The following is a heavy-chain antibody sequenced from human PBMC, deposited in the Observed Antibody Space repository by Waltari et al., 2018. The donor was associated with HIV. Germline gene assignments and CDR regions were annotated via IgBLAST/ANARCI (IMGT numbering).Heavy chain of an antibody. CDR1: GGSISSGSYY. J-gene: IGHJ6*02. V-gene: IGHV4-61*02. D-gene: IGHD2-15*01. CDR2: IYPSGST. CDR3: ARVFCSGGSCYGDGRYGMDV. Sequence: QVQLQESGPGLVKPLQTLSLTCTVSGGSISSGSYYWNWIRQPAGKGLEWIGRIYPSGSTNYNPSPKSRVTISVDTSKNQFSLKLSSVTAADTAVYYCARVFCSGGSCYGDGRYGMDVWGQGTTVTVSS.